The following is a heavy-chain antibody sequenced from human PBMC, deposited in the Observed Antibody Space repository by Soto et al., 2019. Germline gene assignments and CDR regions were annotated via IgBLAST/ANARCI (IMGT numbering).Heavy chain of an antibody. Sequence: QVQLVQSGAEVKKPGCSVKVSCKASGGTFSSYTISWVRQAPGQGLEWMGRIIPILGIANYAQKFQGRVTITADKSTSTAYMELSSLRSEDTAVYYCAAAYCSGGSCSIRGEGYWGQGTLVTVSS. CDR3: AAAYCSGGSCSIRGEGY. V-gene: IGHV1-69*02. J-gene: IGHJ4*02. D-gene: IGHD2-15*01. CDR2: IIPILGIA. CDR1: GGTFSSYT.